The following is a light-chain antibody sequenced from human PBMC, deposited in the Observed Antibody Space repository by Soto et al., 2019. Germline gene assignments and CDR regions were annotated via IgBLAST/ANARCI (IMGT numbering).Light chain of an antibody. V-gene: IGKV1-12*01. CDR3: QQANSFPLT. CDR1: QGTSSW. CDR2: AAS. J-gene: IGKJ4*01. Sequence: DIQMTQSPSYVSASFGDRVTITCRASQGTSSWLAWYQQKPGKAPKLLIYAASSLQSGVPSRFSGSGSGTDFTLTISSLQPEDFATYYCQQANSFPLTFGRGTKVDIK.